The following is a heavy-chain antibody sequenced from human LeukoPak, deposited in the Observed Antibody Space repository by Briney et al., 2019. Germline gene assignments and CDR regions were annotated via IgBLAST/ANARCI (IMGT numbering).Heavy chain of an antibody. CDR1: GFTFSSYG. V-gene: IGHV3-30*02. Sequence: GGSLRLSCAASGFTFSSYGMHWVRQAPGKGLEWVAFIRYDGSNKYYADSVKGRFTISRDNSKNTLYLQMNSLRAEDTAVYYCARDPLRRTYVYYYGMDVWGQGTTVTVSS. D-gene: IGHD3-16*01. CDR2: IRYDGSNK. J-gene: IGHJ6*02. CDR3: ARDPLRRTYVYYYGMDV.